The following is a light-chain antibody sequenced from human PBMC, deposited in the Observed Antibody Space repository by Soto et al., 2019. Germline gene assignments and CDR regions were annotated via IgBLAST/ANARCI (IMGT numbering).Light chain of an antibody. J-gene: IGLJ3*02. CDR2: WDS. Sequence: QLVLTQPPSASGTPGQRVAISCTESSSSIGSNYIYWYQQQPATDPNLLIYWDSKRPSWVPDRFSCSKSCTTASLAISGLRSEDEADYYCAAWDDSLSGWVFGGGTKLTVL. V-gene: IGLV1-47*01. CDR1: SSSIGSNY. CDR3: AAWDDSLSGWV.